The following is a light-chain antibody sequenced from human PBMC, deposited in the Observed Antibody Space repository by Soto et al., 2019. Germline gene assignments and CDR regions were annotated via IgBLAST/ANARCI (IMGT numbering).Light chain of an antibody. J-gene: IGKJ1*01. CDR3: QKYDSAPT. CDR2: SAS. V-gene: IGKV1-27*01. Sequence: DIKLNQSQSSLSASVGERVTLTCRPSRGIGNALAWYQQKPGTVPKLLIHSASTLQSGVPSRFSGSGSGTDFTLTISSLQPEDVASYYCQKYDSAPTFGPGTKVDIK. CDR1: RGIGNA.